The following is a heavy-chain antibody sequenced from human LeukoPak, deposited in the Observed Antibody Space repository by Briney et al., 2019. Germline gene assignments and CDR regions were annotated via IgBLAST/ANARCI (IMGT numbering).Heavy chain of an antibody. J-gene: IGHJ4*02. V-gene: IGHV3-74*01. D-gene: IGHD5-24*01. CDR2: INSDGSST. Sequence: GGSLRLSCAASGFTFSSYAMSWVRQGPGKGLVWVSRINSDGSSTSYADSVKGRFTISRDNAKNTLYLQMNSLRAEDTAVYYCARGGDGYFDYWGQGTLVTVSS. CDR3: ARGGDGYFDY. CDR1: GFTFSSYA.